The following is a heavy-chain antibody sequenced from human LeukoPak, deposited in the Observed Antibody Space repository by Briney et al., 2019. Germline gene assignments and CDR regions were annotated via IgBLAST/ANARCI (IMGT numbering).Heavy chain of an antibody. Sequence: SETLSLTCTVSGGSISSYYWSWIRQPPGKGLEWIGYIYYSGSPNYNPSLKSRVTISVDTSKNQFSLKLSSVTAADTAVYYCARDFSNGMDVWGQGTTVTVSS. CDR2: IYYSGSP. V-gene: IGHV4-59*01. CDR1: GGSISSYY. D-gene: IGHD4-4*01. J-gene: IGHJ6*02. CDR3: ARDFSNGMDV.